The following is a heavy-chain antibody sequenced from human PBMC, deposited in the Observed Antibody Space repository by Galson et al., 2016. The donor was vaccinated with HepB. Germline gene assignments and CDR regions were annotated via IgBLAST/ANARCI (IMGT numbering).Heavy chain of an antibody. CDR1: GFTVSSNS. CDR3: ARGPLTVNTYCCWFDP. D-gene: IGHD4-17*01. V-gene: IGHV3-66*01. CDR2: ISSGGST. Sequence: SLRLSCAASGFTVSSNSMSWVRQAPGKGLEWVSVISSGGSTYYADSVKRRFTISRDNSKNTLYLQMNSLRAEDTAVYYCARGPLTVNTYCCWFDPWGQGTLVTVSS. J-gene: IGHJ5*02.